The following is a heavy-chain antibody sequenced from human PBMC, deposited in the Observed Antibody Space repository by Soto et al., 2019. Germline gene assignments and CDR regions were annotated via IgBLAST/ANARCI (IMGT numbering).Heavy chain of an antibody. J-gene: IGHJ4*02. CDR3: ARTKCSGGSCYSWSLDY. V-gene: IGHV4-31*03. Sequence: QVQLQESAPGLVKPSETLSLTCTVSVGSITTGGYYWSWIRQLPGKGLEGIGHRYYSESTYYNPSLKSRVSISLDTSKNQFSLKLSFVTAADTAMYYCARTKCSGGSCYSWSLDYWGQGTPVTVSS. CDR1: VGSITTGGYY. CDR2: RYYSEST. D-gene: IGHD2-15*01.